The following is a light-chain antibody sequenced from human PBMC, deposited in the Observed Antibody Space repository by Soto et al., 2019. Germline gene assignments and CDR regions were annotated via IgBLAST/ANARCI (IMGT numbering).Light chain of an antibody. CDR2: DAS. CDR1: QSISSW. CDR3: QQYKTYS. J-gene: IGKJ4*01. Sequence: DIQMTQSPSTLSASVGDRVTITCRASQSISSWLAWYQQKPGKAPKLLIYDASSLESGVPSRFSGSGSGTEFTLTISSLQPDDFATYYCQQYKTYSFGGGTKVEIK. V-gene: IGKV1-5*01.